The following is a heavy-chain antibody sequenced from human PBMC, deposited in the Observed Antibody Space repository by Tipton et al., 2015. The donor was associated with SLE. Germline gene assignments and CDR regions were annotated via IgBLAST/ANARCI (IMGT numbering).Heavy chain of an antibody. CDR2: IYTSGST. D-gene: IGHD2-15*01. CDR3: ARGVVVAAFDL. Sequence: TLSLTCTVSGGSISSYYWSWIRQPPGKGLEWIGYIYTSGSTNYNPSLKSRVTISVDTSKNQFSLKLSSVTAADTAVYYCARGVVVAAFDLWGRGTLVTVSS. V-gene: IGHV4-4*08. J-gene: IGHJ2*01. CDR1: GGSISSYY.